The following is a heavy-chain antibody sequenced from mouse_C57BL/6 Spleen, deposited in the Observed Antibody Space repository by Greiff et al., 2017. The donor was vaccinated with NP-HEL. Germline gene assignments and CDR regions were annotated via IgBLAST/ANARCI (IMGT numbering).Heavy chain of an antibody. CDR3: ARLVSYFDY. CDR1: GYTFTSYW. CDR2: IDPSDSYT. Sequence: QVQLQQPGAELVMPGASVKLSCKASGYTFTSYWMHWVKQRPGQGLEWIGEIDPSDSYTNYNQKFKGKSTLTVDKSSSTAYMQLSSLTSEDSAVYYCARLVSYFDYWGQGTTLTVSS. V-gene: IGHV1-69*01. J-gene: IGHJ2*01.